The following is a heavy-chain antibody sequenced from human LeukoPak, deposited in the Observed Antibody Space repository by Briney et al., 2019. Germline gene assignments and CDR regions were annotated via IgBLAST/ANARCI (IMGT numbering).Heavy chain of an antibody. D-gene: IGHD3-10*01. Sequence: ASVKVSCKASGYTFTSYGISWVRQAPGQGLEWMGIINPSGGSTSYAQKFQGRVTMTRDTSTSTVYMELSSLRSEDTAVYYCARDRSGVPDYWGQGTLVTVSS. J-gene: IGHJ4*02. CDR1: GYTFTSYG. V-gene: IGHV1-46*01. CDR3: ARDRSGVPDY. CDR2: INPSGGST.